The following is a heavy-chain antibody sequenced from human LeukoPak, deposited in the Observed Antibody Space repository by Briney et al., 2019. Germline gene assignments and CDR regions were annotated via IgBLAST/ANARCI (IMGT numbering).Heavy chain of an antibody. CDR1: GGSVSSGSYS. V-gene: IGHV4-61*02. CDR3: ARARSGIAGFDP. J-gene: IGHJ5*02. Sequence: PSETLSLTCTVSGGSVSSGSYSWSWIRQPAGKGLEWIGRIYSSGSTNYNPSLKSRVTISVDTSKNQFSLKLSSVTAADTAVYYCARARSGIAGFDPWGQGTLVTVSS. D-gene: IGHD6-13*01. CDR2: IYSSGST.